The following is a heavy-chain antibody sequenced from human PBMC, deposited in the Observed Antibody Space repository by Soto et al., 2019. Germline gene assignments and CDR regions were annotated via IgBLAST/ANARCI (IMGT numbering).Heavy chain of an antibody. CDR3: AKEPVGPDWSFDL. V-gene: IGHV3-23*01. Sequence: DVQLLESGGGLVQPGGSLRLSCAASGFTFRSYAMSWVRQAPGKGLEWVSGISGSGISTHYADSVKGRFTVSRDNSKNTIYLQMNRLRAGDTAVYHYAKEPVGPDWSFDLWGRGTLVTVCS. CDR1: GFTFRSYA. CDR2: ISGSGIST. J-gene: IGHJ2*01.